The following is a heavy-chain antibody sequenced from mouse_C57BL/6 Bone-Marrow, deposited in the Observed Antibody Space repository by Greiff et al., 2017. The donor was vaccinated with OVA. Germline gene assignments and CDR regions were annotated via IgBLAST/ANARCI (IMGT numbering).Heavy chain of an antibody. Sequence: VQLQQSGADLAKPGASVKLSCKASGYTFTSYWMHWVKQRPGQGLEWIGYINPSSGYTKYNQKFKDKATLTADKSSSTAYMQLSSLTYEDSAVYYCARRLRRRDYAMDYWGQGTSVTVSS. CDR1: GYTFTSYW. J-gene: IGHJ4*01. CDR3: ARRLRRRDYAMDY. V-gene: IGHV1-7*01. CDR2: INPSSGYT. D-gene: IGHD2-4*01.